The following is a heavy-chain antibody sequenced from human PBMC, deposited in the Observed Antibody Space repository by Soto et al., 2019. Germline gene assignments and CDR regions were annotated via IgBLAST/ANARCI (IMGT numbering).Heavy chain of an antibody. CDR1: GGSISSYY. CDR3: ARQEGVTGYYGMDA. CDR2: IYYSGST. J-gene: IGHJ6*02. Sequence: QVQLQESGPGLVKPSETLSLTCTVSGGSISSYYWSWIRQPPGKGLEWIGYIYYSGSTNYNPSLKSRVTISVDTSKNQFSLKLSSVTAADTAVYYCARQEGVTGYYGMDAWGQGTTVTVSS. V-gene: IGHV4-59*08. D-gene: IGHD3-10*01.